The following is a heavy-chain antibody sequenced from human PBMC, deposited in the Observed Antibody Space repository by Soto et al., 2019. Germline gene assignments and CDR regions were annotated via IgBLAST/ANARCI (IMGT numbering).Heavy chain of an antibody. Sequence: GGSLRLSCAASGFTFSSYTMSWARQAPGKGLEWVSGISATGGSTYYADSVKGRFTFSRDNSKNTLYLQMNSLRAEDTAVYYCAKGFIRDCGGDCTVDTWGQGTLVTVSS. CDR2: ISATGGST. V-gene: IGHV3-23*01. CDR1: GFTFSSYT. CDR3: AKGFIRDCGGDCTVDT. J-gene: IGHJ5*02. D-gene: IGHD2-21*02.